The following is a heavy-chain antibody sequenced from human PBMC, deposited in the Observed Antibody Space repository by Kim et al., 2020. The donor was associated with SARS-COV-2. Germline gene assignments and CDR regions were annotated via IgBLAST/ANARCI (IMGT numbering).Heavy chain of an antibody. CDR3: AKALRSLGFGELISAFDI. D-gene: IGHD3-10*01. CDR1: GFTFSSYA. J-gene: IGHJ3*02. Sequence: GGSLRLSCAASGFTFSSYAMSWVRQAPGKGLEWVSAISGSGGSTYYADSVKGRFTISRDNSKNTLYLQMNSLRAEDTAVYYCAKALRSLGFGELISAFDICGQGTMVTVSS. CDR2: ISGSGGST. V-gene: IGHV3-23*01.